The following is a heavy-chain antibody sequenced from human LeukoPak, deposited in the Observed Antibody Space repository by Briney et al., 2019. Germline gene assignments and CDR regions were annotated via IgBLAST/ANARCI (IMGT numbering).Heavy chain of an antibody. CDR3: AARSGDLPYYLDY. J-gene: IGHJ4*02. CDR1: GFTFSSYS. D-gene: IGHD3-16*02. V-gene: IGHV3-21*04. Sequence: GGSLRLSCAASGFTFSSYSMNWVRQAPGKGLEWVSSITRSNYIYYADSVKGRFTISRDNSKNTLYLQMNSLRDEDTAVYYCAARSGDLPYYLDYWGQGTLVTVSS. CDR2: ITRSNYI.